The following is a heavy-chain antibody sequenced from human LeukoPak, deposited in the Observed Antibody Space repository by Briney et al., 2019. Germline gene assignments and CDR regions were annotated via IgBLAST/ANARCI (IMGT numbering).Heavy chain of an antibody. CDR1: GFALKSYS. D-gene: IGHD4-17*01. J-gene: IGHJ4*02. Sequence: GGSLRLSCAGSGFALKSYSLSWVRQAPGKGLEWVSSISSTSAYIYYADSVKGRFTISRDNSKNTLYLQMNSLRAEDTAVYYCAKDRIAYGDYVWDYWGQGTLVTVSS. CDR2: ISSTSAYI. V-gene: IGHV3-21*04. CDR3: AKDRIAYGDYVWDY.